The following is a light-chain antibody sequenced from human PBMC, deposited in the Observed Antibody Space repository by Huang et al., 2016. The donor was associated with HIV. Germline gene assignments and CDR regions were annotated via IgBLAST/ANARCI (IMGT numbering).Light chain of an antibody. V-gene: IGKV3-15*01. CDR2: ATS. CDR1: QSVRDK. CDR3: QQYESWPPLT. J-gene: IGKJ4*01. Sequence: EIVMTQSPDTLSVSPGERATLSCRASQSVRDKLAWYQQKPGQAPRLLLHATSTRAAGGPARFSGSGSGTEFTLTISSLQSEDCGVYYCQQYESWPPLTFGGGTKVEIK.